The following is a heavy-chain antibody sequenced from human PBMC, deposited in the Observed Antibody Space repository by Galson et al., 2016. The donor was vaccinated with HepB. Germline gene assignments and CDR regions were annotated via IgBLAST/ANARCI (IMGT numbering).Heavy chain of an antibody. CDR1: GFNFSSYA. Sequence: SLRLSCAASGFNFSSYAMHWVRQAPGKGLEYLSAISRLGNSTYYVDSVKGRFTISRDNSKNTLYLQMSSLRTEDTAVYYCVRDIFPLAPAAIPDYWGQGTLVTVS. J-gene: IGHJ4*02. CDR2: ISRLGNST. V-gene: IGHV3-64D*06. CDR3: VRDIFPLAPAAIPDY. D-gene: IGHD6-13*01.